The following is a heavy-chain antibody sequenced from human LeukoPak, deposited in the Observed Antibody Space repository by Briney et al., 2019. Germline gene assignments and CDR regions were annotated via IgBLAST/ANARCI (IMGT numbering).Heavy chain of an antibody. J-gene: IGHJ3*02. Sequence: SETLSLTCTVSGGSVSSGTYYWTWIRQPPGKGLEWIGYIYFNGSTNYNPSLKSRVTISVDTSKTQFSLKLSSVTAADTAVYYCARDKPYDSSGYSWAFDIWGQGTMVTVSS. D-gene: IGHD3-22*01. CDR3: ARDKPYDSSGYSWAFDI. CDR2: IYFNGST. V-gene: IGHV4-61*01. CDR1: GGSVSSGTYY.